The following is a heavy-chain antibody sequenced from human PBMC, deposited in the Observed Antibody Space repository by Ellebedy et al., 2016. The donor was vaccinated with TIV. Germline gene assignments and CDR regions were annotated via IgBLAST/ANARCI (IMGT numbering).Heavy chain of an antibody. V-gene: IGHV2-5*08. CDR3: AHRRSDDSGWYNYFDY. CDR2: IYWDDDE. D-gene: IGHD6-19*01. Sequence: TLSLTCTVSGGSVSSGSYYWSWIRQPPGEALEWLALIYWDDDERYSPSLKSRLTITKDTSKNQVVLTMTNMDPVDTATYFCAHRRSDDSGWYNYFDYWGHGALVTVSS. CDR1: GGSVSSGSYY. J-gene: IGHJ4*01.